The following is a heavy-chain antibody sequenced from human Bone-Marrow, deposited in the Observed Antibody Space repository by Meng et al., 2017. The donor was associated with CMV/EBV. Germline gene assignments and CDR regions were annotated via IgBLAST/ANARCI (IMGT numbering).Heavy chain of an antibody. CDR1: GGSTSSYY. Sequence: SETLSLTCTVSGGSTSSYYWSWIRQPPGKGLEWIGYIYYSGSTNYNPSLKSRVTMSVDTSKNQFSLNLSSVTAADTAVYYCAREGLELRGRLWYFDLWGRGTLVTVSS. D-gene: IGHD1-7*01. CDR3: AREGLELRGRLWYFDL. V-gene: IGHV4-59*01. CDR2: IYYSGST. J-gene: IGHJ2*01.